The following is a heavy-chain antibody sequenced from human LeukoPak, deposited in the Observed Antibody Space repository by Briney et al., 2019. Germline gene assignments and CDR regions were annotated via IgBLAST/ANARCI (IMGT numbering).Heavy chain of an antibody. V-gene: IGHV3-23*01. CDR3: AKDVTGTTNWFDP. Sequence: GGSLRLSCAASGFTVSSNYMSWVRQAPGKGLEWVSAISGSGGSTYYADSVKGRFTISRDNSKNTLYLQMNSLRAEDTAVYYCAKDVTGTTNWFDPWGQGTLVTVSS. CDR1: GFTVSSNY. J-gene: IGHJ5*02. D-gene: IGHD1-7*01. CDR2: ISGSGGST.